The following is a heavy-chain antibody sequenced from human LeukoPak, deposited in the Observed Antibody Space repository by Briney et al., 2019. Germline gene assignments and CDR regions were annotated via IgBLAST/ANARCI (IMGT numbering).Heavy chain of an antibody. CDR2: IQQDGCEK. V-gene: IGHV3-7*01. J-gene: IGHJ6*03. Sequence: GGSLRLFCAASGFTFSNYWMTWLRQAPGKGLEWVANIQQDGCEKFYVDSVKGLFTISRDNAKNALYLQMNSLRAEDTAVYHCARERRAAAGIYYYMDVWGKGTTVTVSS. CDR3: ARERRAAAGIYYYMDV. CDR1: GFTFSNYW. D-gene: IGHD6-13*01.